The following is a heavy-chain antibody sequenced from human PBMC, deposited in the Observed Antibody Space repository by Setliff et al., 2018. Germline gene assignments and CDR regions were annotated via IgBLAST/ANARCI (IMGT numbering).Heavy chain of an antibody. CDR2: INPSGGTT. CDR1: GYTFTSYY. J-gene: IGHJ4*02. D-gene: IGHD4-17*01. V-gene: IGHV1-46*01. CDR3: ATYLTVLNKGWFDY. Sequence: ASVKVSCKASGYTFTSYYMHWVRQAPGQGLEWMGIINPSGGTTGYAQRFQGRVTMTGDTSTSTVYMELSSLRSEDTAVYYCATYLTVLNKGWFDYWGQGTLVTVSS.